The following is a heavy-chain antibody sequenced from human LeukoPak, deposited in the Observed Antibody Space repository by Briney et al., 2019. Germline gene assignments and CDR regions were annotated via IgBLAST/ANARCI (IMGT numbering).Heavy chain of an antibody. CDR3: ATDRYTTGAFDI. V-gene: IGHV1-24*01. CDR2: FDPEDGET. CDR1: GYTLTELS. Sequence: GASVKVSCKVSGYTLTELSLHWVRQAPGKGLEWMGGFDPEDGETIYAQKFQGRVTMTEDTSTDTAYMELSSLRSEDTAVYYCATDRYTTGAFDIWGQGTMVTVSS. D-gene: IGHD1-1*01. J-gene: IGHJ3*02.